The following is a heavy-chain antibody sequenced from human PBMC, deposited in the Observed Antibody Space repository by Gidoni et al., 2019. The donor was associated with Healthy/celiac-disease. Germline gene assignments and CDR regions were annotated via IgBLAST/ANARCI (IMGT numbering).Heavy chain of an antibody. D-gene: IGHD7-27*01. CDR3: ASASGAFFDY. J-gene: IGHJ4*02. Sequence: QVQLQESGPGLVKPSETLSLTCTVSGYSISSGYYWGWIRQPPGKGLEWIGSIYHSGSTYYNPSLKSRVTISVDTSKNQFSLKLSSVTAADTAVYYCASASGAFFDYWGQGTLVTVSS. CDR2: IYHSGST. V-gene: IGHV4-38-2*02. CDR1: GYSISSGYY.